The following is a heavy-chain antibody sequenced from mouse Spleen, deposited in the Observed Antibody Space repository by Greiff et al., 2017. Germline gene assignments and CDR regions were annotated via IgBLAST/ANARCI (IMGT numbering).Heavy chain of an antibody. CDR3: ARSGTNWEGAWFAY. J-gene: IGHJ3*01. V-gene: IGHV1-72*01. CDR2: IDPNSGGT. CDR1: GYTFTSYW. Sequence: QVQLKQPGAELVKPGASVKLSCKASGYTFTSYWMHWVKQRPGRGLEWIGRIDPNSGGTKYNEKFKSKATLTVDKPSSTAYMQLSSLTSEDSAVYYCARSGTNWEGAWFAYWGQGTLVTVSA. D-gene: IGHD4-1*01.